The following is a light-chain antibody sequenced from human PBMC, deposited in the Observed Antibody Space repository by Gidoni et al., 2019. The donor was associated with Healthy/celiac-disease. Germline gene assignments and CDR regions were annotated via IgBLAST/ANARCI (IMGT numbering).Light chain of an antibody. CDR1: SSDVGGYNY. CDR2: EVS. CDR3: SSYTSSSTLV. V-gene: IGLV2-14*01. Sequence: QSALTQPASVSWSPGQSITISCTGTSSDVGGYNYVSWYQQHPGKAPKLMIYEVSNRPSGVSNRFSGSKSGNTASLTISGLQAEDEADYYCSSYTSSSTLVFGGGTKLTVL. J-gene: IGLJ2*01.